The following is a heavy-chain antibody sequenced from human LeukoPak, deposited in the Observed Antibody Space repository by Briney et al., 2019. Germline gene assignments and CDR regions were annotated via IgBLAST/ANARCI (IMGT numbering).Heavy chain of an antibody. Sequence: GESLKISCKGSGYRFTSYWIGWVRQMPGKGLEWMGIIYPGDSDIRYSPSFQGQVTISADKSISTAYLQWSSLKASDTAMYYCARRYYYGSGSYLYYFDYWGQGTLVTVSS. D-gene: IGHD3-10*01. CDR1: GYRFTSYW. CDR2: IYPGDSDI. CDR3: ARRYYYGSGSYLYYFDY. V-gene: IGHV5-51*01. J-gene: IGHJ4*02.